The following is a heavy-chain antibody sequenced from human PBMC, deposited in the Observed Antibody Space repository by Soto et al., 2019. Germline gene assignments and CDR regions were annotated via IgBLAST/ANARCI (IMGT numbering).Heavy chain of an antibody. CDR3: ARHRHPRGTVGATSPLDP. J-gene: IGHJ5*02. D-gene: IGHD1-26*01. CDR1: GFSLSSNY. CDR2: HYSGGST. V-gene: IGHV3-53*01. Sequence: PGGSLRLSCAISGFSLSSNYLSWVRQAPGKGLEWVSVHYSGGSTYYADSVQGRFTISRDKSNNTLYLQMRRVRAEDTAVYFCARHRHPRGTVGATSPLDPWGQGTQVTVSS.